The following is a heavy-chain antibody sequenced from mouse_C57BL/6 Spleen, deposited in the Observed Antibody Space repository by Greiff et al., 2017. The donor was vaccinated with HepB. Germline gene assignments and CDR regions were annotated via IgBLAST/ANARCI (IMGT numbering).Heavy chain of an antibody. CDR3: ARSDDYDEGVGYFDY. D-gene: IGHD2-4*01. J-gene: IGHJ2*01. CDR2: IYPGDGDT. CDR1: GYAFSSSW. V-gene: IGHV1-82*01. Sequence: QVQLKQSGPELVKPGASVKISCKASGYAFSSSWMNWVKQRPGKGLEWIGRIYPGDGDTNYNGKFKGKATLTADKSSSTAYMQLSSLTSEDSAVYFCARSDDYDEGVGYFDYWGQGTTLTVSS.